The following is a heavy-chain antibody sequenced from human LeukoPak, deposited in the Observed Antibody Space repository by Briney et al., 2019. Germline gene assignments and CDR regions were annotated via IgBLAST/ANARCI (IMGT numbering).Heavy chain of an antibody. J-gene: IGHJ6*03. Sequence: PGGSLRLSCAASGFTFSSYEMNWVRQAPGKGLEWVSYISSSGSTIYYADSVKGRFTISRDNAKNSLYLQMNSLRAEDTAVYCCARGVHILTGYYADYYYYYMDVWGKGTTVTISS. CDR3: ARGVHILTGYYADYYYYYMDV. CDR2: ISSSGSTI. CDR1: GFTFSSYE. V-gene: IGHV3-48*03. D-gene: IGHD3-9*01.